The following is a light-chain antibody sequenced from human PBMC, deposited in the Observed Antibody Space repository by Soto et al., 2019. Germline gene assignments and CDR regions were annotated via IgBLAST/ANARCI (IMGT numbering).Light chain of an antibody. J-gene: IGKJ1*01. CDR3: QQYNSYWT. CDR1: QSISSW. CDR2: DAS. V-gene: IGKV1-5*01. Sequence: DIQMTQSPSTLSASVGDRVTITCRASQSISSWLAWYQQKPGKAPKLLIYDASSLESGVPSSFRGSRSGTEFTLTICSLQPDDFATYYCQQYNSYWTFGQGTKVEIK.